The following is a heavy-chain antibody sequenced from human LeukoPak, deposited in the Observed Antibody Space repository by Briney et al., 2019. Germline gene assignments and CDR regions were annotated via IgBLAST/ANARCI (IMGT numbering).Heavy chain of an antibody. CDR3: TRGFNSSWASFDS. CDR1: GHTFITNW. V-gene: IGHV5-51*03. D-gene: IGHD6-13*01. J-gene: IGHJ4*02. Sequence: GESRNIPGKAPGHTFITNWTGGSGQLPGKGLGGLGVIYPGVSETRYSPSFRRQVTLSAHKSISTAYLQWSSLKASDPAMYYCTRGFNSSWASFDSWGQGTQVTVSS. CDR2: IYPGVSET.